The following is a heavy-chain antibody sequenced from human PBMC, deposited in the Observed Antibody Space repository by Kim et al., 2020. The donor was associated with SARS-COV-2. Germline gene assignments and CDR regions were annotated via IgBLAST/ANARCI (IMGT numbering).Heavy chain of an antibody. V-gene: IGHV4-34*01. J-gene: IGHJ4*02. CDR1: GGTFSGYY. D-gene: IGHD6-19*01. CDR2: INHSGST. CDR3: ARGESSGWYDY. Sequence: SETLSLTCAVYGGTFSGYYWSWIRQPPGKGLEWIGEINHSGSTNYNPSLKSRVTISVDTSKNQFSLKLSSVTAADTAVYYCARGESSGWYDYWGQGTLVTVSS.